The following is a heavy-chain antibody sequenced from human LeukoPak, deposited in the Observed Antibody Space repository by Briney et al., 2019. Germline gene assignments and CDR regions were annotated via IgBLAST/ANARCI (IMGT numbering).Heavy chain of an antibody. CDR1: GFSFSTSL. D-gene: IGHD5-24*01. V-gene: IGHV3-23*01. CDR3: AKVREAWDY. J-gene: IGHJ4*02. Sequence: TGGSLRLSCVASGFSFSTSLMGWVRQAPGKGLEWVSAISGGGETTYYADSVKGRFTISRDNSESTLYLRMDSLGADDTAVYYCAKVREAWDYWGQGTQVTVSS. CDR2: ISGGGETT.